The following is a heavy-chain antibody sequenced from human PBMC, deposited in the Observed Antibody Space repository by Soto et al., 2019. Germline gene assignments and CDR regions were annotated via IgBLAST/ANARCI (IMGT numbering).Heavy chain of an antibody. V-gene: IGHV1-2*04. Sequence: ASVKVSCKASGYTFTGYYMHWVRQAPGQGLEWMGWINPNSGGTNYAQKFQGWVTMTRDTSISTAYMELSRLRSDDTAVYYCARGNEDCTIGECLDSWGQGNLVTV. CDR3: ARGNEDCTIGECLDS. D-gene: IGHD2-8*01. CDR1: GYTFTGYY. J-gene: IGHJ4*02. CDR2: INPNSGGT.